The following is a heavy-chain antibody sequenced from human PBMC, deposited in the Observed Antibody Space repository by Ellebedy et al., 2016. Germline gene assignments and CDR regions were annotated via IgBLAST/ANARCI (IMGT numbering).Heavy chain of an antibody. J-gene: IGHJ6*02. V-gene: IGHV1-2*04. CDR3: ARQSKGIISYYYYGMDV. D-gene: IGHD3-10*01. CDR2: INPNSGGT. Sequence: ASVKVSCKASGYTFTGYYMHWVRQAPGQGLEWMGWINPNSGGTNYAQKFQGWVTMTRDTSISTAYMELSRLRSDDTAVYYCARQSKGIISYYYYGMDVWGQGTTVTVSS. CDR1: GYTFTGYY.